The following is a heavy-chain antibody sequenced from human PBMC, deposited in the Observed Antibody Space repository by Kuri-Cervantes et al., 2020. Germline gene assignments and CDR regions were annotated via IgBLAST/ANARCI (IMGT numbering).Heavy chain of an antibody. CDR2: IFSNDEK. D-gene: IGHD2-15*01. CDR1: GGSFSGYYW. Sequence: ETLSLTCAVYGGSFSGYYWSWIRQPPGKALEWLAHIFSNDEKSYSTSLKSRLTISKDTSKSQVVLTMTNMDPVDTATYYCARTYCSGGSCWGFDYWGQGTLVTVSS. V-gene: IGHV2-26*01. CDR3: ARTYCSGGSCWGFDY. J-gene: IGHJ4*02.